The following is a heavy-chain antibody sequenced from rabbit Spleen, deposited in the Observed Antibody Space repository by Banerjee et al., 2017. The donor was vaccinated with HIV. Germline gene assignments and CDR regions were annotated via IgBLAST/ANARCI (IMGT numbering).Heavy chain of an antibody. Sequence: QSLEESGGGLVKPGASLTLTCKASGFSFSVDYDMCWVRQAPGKGLEWIACIYAGSSGSTYYASWAKGRFTISKTSSTTVTLQMTSLTAADTATYFCARDLYGGARGLGLWGPGTLVTVS. D-gene: IGHD2-1*01. CDR3: ARDLYGGARGLGL. V-gene: IGHV1S40*01. J-gene: IGHJ4*01. CDR2: IYAGSSGST. CDR1: GFSFSVDYD.